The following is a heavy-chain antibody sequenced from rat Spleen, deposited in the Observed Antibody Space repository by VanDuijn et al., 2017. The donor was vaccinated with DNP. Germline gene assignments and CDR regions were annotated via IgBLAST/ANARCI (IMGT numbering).Heavy chain of an antibody. V-gene: IGHV5-19*01. D-gene: IGHD1-8*01. J-gene: IGHJ2*01. CDR2: ITASSGTT. CDR1: GFDFNTYA. Sequence: EVQLVESGGGLVQPKGSLKLSCAASGFDFNTYAMSWVRQAPGKGLDWVATITASSGTTYYRDSVKGRFTISTDNAKNTLYLQMDSLRSEDTATYYCTTDNYSAPFDYWGQGVMVTVSS. CDR3: TTDNYSAPFDY.